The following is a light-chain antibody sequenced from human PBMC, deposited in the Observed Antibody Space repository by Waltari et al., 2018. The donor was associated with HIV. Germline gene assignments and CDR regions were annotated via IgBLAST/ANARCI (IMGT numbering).Light chain of an antibody. V-gene: IGKV3-20*01. CDR2: GAS. CDR3: QQYGTSPLT. CDR1: QSVSNNY. Sequence: EIVLTQSPGTLSLSPGERATLSCRASQSVSNNYLAWYQQQPGQAPRPLIYGASSRATGSPDRFSGSGSGTDFTLTISRLEPEDFAVYYCQQYGTSPLTFGGGTNVDMK. J-gene: IGKJ4*01.